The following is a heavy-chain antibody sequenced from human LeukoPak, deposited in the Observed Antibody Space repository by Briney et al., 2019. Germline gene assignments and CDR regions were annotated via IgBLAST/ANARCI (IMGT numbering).Heavy chain of an antibody. CDR3: AKDVRYGGSSPQGVHDY. J-gene: IGHJ4*02. CDR2: ISGSGDNT. V-gene: IGHV3-23*01. D-gene: IGHD4-23*01. Sequence: PGGSLRLSCAASGFTFSSYAMSWVRQAPGKGLEWVSAISGSGDNTYYADSGKGRVTISRDNSNNSLFLQMNSLRAEDTAVYYCAKDVRYGGSSPQGVHDYWGQGTLVTVSS. CDR1: GFTFSSYA.